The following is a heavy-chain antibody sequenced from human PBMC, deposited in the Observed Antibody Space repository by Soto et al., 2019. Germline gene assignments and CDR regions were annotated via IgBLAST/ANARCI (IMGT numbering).Heavy chain of an antibody. CDR3: AKLPHIGWHHHSYGMDV. CDR1: GFTFSSYG. V-gene: IGHV3-30*18. CDR2: ISHDETIN. D-gene: IGHD6-19*01. J-gene: IGHJ6*02. Sequence: QVQLVESGGGVVQPGRSLRLSCAASGFTFSSYGMHWVRQAPGKGLEWMAVISHDETINAYADSVKSRFTISRDNSKNTLYLQMNSLRTEDTAVYHCAKLPHIGWHHHSYGMDVWGQGTTVTVSS.